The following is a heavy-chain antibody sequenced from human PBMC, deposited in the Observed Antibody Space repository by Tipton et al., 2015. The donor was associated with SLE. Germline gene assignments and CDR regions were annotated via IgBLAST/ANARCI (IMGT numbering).Heavy chain of an antibody. CDR2: ISTSSSYT. J-gene: IGHJ3*02. D-gene: IGHD6-13*01. CDR3: ARGGGSSSSDAFDI. CDR1: GFTFSDYY. V-gene: IGHV3-11*06. Sequence: SLRLSCAASGFTFSDYYMSWIRQAPGKGLEWVSYISTSSSYTSYADSMKGRFTISRDNAKNSLYLQMNSLRAEDTAVYYCARGGGSSSSDAFDIWGQGTMVTVSS.